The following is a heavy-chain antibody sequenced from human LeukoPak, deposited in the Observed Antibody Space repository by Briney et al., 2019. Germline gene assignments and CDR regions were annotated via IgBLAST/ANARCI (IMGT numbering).Heavy chain of an antibody. J-gene: IGHJ4*02. V-gene: IGHV3-48*04. D-gene: IGHD6-13*01. CDR2: ISSSSSTI. CDR3: ARGLVWRYSRGRRDIGEGPFDY. Sequence: AGGSLRLSCAASGFTFSSYSMNWVRQAPGKGLEWVSYISSSSSTIYYADSVKGRFTISRDNAKNSLYLQMNSLRAEDTAVYYCARGLVWRYSRGRRDIGEGPFDYWGQGTLVTVSS. CDR1: GFTFSSYS.